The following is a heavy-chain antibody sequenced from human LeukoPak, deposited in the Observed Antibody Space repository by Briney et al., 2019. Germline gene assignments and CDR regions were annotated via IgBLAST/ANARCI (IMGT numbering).Heavy chain of an antibody. CDR2: ISGSGSTM. D-gene: IGHD3-9*01. Sequence: GGSLRLSCAASGFTFSSYWMHWVRQVPGKGLVWVSYISGSGSTMYYADSVKGRFTMSRDNAKNSLYLDMKSLRGEDTALYFCTRGRYFGIDFWGQGSLVIVSS. CDR3: TRGRYFGIDF. J-gene: IGHJ4*02. CDR1: GFTFSSYW. V-gene: IGHV3-48*04.